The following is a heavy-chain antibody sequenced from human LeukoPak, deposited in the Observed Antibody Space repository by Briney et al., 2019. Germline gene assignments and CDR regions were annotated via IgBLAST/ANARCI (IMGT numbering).Heavy chain of an antibody. J-gene: IGHJ5*02. Sequence: GASVKVSCKASGGTFSSYAISWVRQAPGQGLEWMGGIIPIFGTANYAQKFQGRVTITADESTSTAYMELSSLRSEDTAVYYCARCGGGNPRWFDPWGQGTLVTVSS. CDR3: ARCGGGNPRWFDP. CDR2: IIPIFGTA. D-gene: IGHD4-23*01. V-gene: IGHV1-69*13. CDR1: GGTFSSYA.